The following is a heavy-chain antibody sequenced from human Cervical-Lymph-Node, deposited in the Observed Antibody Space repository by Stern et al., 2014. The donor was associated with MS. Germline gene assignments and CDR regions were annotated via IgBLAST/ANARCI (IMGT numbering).Heavy chain of an antibody. V-gene: IGHV4-31*03. CDR1: GGSINSGGHY. J-gene: IGHJ4*02. Sequence: VQLVESGPGLVKPSQTLSLTCSVSGGSINSGGHYWSWIRQHPGKGLEWIGYLYYSGSTYYNPSLEGRVAISMDKSKNQFSLTLTSVTAADTAVYYCARDNGQLVQIYWGQGTLVTVSS. D-gene: IGHD6-6*01. CDR2: LYYSGST. CDR3: ARDNGQLVQIY.